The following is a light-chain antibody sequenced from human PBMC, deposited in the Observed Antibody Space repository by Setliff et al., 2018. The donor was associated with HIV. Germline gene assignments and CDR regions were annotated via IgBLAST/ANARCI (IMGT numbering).Light chain of an antibody. CDR1: SSDVGSYSY. V-gene: IGLV2-23*02. J-gene: IGLJ1*01. CDR2: DVS. CDR3: CSYAGTTTFPPGV. Sequence: LAQPASVSGSPGQSITISCTGTSSDVGSYSYVSWYQQHPGKAPKLMIYDVSKRPSGVSNRYSGSKSGNTASLTISGLQAEDEADYYCCSYAGTTTFPPGVFGTGTKVTVL.